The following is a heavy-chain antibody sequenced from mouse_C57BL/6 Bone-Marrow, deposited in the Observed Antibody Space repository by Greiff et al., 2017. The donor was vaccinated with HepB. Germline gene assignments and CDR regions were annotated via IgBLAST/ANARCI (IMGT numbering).Heavy chain of an antibody. CDR3: ARSSGSSRMDY. CDR1: GYSFTSYY. V-gene: IGHV1-66*01. J-gene: IGHJ4*01. CDR2: IYPGSGNT. Sequence: QVQLQQSGPELVKPGASVKISCKASGYSFTSYYIHWVKQRPGQGLEWIGWIYPGSGNTKYNEKFKGKATLTADTSSSTAYMQLSSLTSEDSAVYYCARSSGSSRMDYWGQGTSVTVSS. D-gene: IGHD1-1*01.